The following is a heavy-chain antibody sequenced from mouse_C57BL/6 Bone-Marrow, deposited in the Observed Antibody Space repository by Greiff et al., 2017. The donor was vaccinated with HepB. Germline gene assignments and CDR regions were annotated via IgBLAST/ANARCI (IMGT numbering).Heavy chain of an antibody. CDR1: GFTFSDYY. V-gene: IGHV5-12*01. J-gene: IGHJ3*01. CDR3: ARHAGYYAWFAY. D-gene: IGHD2-3*01. Sequence: EVMLVESGGGLVQPGGSLKLSCAASGFTFSDYYMYWVRQTPEKRLEWVAYISNGGGSTYYPDTVKGRFTISRDNAKNTLYLQMSRLKSEDTAMYYCARHAGYYAWFAYWGQGTLVTVSA. CDR2: ISNGGGST.